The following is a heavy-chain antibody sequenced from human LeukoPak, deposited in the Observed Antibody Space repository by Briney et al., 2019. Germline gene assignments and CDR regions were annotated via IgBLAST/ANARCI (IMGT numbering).Heavy chain of an antibody. Sequence: SETLSLTCTVSGGSISSSSYYWGWIRQPPGKGLEWIGSIYYSGSTYYNPSLKSRVTISVDTSKNQFSLKLSSVTAADTAVYYCARHTRPGYSGYENAFDMWGPGTMVTVSS. CDR2: IYYSGST. D-gene: IGHD5-12*01. CDR1: GGSISSSSYY. V-gene: IGHV4-39*01. J-gene: IGHJ3*02. CDR3: ARHTRPGYSGYENAFDM.